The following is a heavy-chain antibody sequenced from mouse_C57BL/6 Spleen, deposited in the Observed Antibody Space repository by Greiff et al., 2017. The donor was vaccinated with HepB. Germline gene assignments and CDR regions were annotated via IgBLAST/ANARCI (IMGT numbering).Heavy chain of an antibody. CDR2: IDPSDSYT. V-gene: IGHV1-50*01. Sequence: VQLQQPGAELVKPGASVKLSCKASGYTFTSYWMQWVKQRPGQGLEWIGEIDPSDSYTNYNQKFKGKATLTVDTSSSTAYMQLSSLTSEDSAVYYCARRAAQANYFDYWGEGTTLTVSS. J-gene: IGHJ2*01. CDR1: GYTFTSYW. CDR3: ARRAAQANYFDY. D-gene: IGHD3-2*02.